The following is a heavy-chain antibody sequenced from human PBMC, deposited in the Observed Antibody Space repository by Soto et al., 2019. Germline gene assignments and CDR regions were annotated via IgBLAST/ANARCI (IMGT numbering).Heavy chain of an antibody. CDR1: GGSISSNSYY. CDR2: INYSGST. D-gene: IGHD4-4*01. V-gene: IGHV4-39*07. Sequence: PSETLSLTCAVSGGSISSNSYYWGWIRQPPGKGLEWIGSINYSGSTNQNPSLRSRVTISVDTSKNQFSLKLSSVTAADTAVYYCATTVTTFWFDPWGQGNLVTVSS. J-gene: IGHJ5*02. CDR3: ATTVTTFWFDP.